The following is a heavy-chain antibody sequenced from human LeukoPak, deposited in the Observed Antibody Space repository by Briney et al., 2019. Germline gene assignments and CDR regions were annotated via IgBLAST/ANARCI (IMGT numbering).Heavy chain of an antibody. CDR3: ARAKKQGTTVTTGWFDP. V-gene: IGHV1-69*02. D-gene: IGHD4-11*01. Sequence: SVKVSCKASGGTFSSYTISWVRQAPGQGLEWMGRIIPILGIANYAQKFQGRVTITADKSTSTAYMELSSLGSEDTAVYYCARAKKQGTTVTTGWFDPWGQGTPVTVSS. CDR2: IIPILGIA. CDR1: GGTFSSYT. J-gene: IGHJ5*02.